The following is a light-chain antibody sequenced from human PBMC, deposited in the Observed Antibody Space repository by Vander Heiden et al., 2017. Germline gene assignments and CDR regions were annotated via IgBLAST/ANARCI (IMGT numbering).Light chain of an antibody. V-gene: IGLV1-40*01. CDR1: STNIGEGYD. CDR2: GNS. J-gene: IGLJ2*01. Sequence: QSVLTQPPSVSAPPGQRATIPATGSSTNIGEGYDVHWYQQLPGTAPNLLIYGNSNRPSGVPDRFSGSKSGTSASLAITGLQAEDEADDYCQSYDSSLSGSGVFGGGTKLTVL. CDR3: QSYDSSLSGSGV.